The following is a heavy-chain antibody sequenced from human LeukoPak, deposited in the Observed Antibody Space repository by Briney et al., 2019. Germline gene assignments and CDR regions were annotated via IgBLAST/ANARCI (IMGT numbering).Heavy chain of an antibody. CDR1: GYTFTSYS. Sequence: ASVKVSCKASGYTFTSYSISWVRQAPGQGLEWMGWISGHNGNTNYVQKFQGRVTMTTDTSTSTAYMQLTSLTFDDTAVYYCVRDRIVVVPAAIDYWGQGTLVTVSS. D-gene: IGHD2-2*02. CDR2: ISGHNGNT. J-gene: IGHJ4*02. CDR3: VRDRIVVVPAAIDY. V-gene: IGHV1-18*01.